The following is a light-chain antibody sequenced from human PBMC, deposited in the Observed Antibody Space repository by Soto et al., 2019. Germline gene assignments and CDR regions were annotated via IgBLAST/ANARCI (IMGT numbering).Light chain of an antibody. CDR1: QGISNY. CDR3: QKYNSAPPET. Sequence: DIQMTQSPSSLSASVGDRVTITCRASQGISNYLAWYQQKPGKVPKLLIYAASTLQSGVPSRFSGSGSGTDFPLTISSLRPEDVATYSCQKYNSAPPETFGPGTKVDIK. CDR2: AAS. V-gene: IGKV1-27*01. J-gene: IGKJ3*01.